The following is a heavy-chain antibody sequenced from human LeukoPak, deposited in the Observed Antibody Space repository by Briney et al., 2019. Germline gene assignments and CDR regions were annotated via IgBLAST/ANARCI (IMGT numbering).Heavy chain of an antibody. CDR3: AKVDYDSSGPYKT. Sequence: PGGSLRLSCAASGFTFSSYAMSWVRQAPGKGLGWVSDINGSGGKTYYADSVKGRFTISRDNSKNTLYLQMNSLRAEDTAVYYCAKVDYDSSGPYKTWGQGTLVTVSS. V-gene: IGHV3-23*01. J-gene: IGHJ4*02. CDR2: INGSGGKT. D-gene: IGHD3-22*01. CDR1: GFTFSSYA.